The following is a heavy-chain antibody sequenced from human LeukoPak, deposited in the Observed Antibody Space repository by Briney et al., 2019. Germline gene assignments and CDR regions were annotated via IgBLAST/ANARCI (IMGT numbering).Heavy chain of an antibody. CDR3: TAPEGY. D-gene: IGHD1-14*01. CDR2: IRSKANSYAT. V-gene: IGHV3-73*01. Sequence: GGSLRLSCAASGFTFSSYWMSWVRQASGKGLEWVGRIRSKANSYATAYAASVKGRFTISRDDSKNTAYLQMNSLKTEDTAVYYCTAPEGYWGQGTLVTVSS. J-gene: IGHJ4*02. CDR1: GFTFSSYW.